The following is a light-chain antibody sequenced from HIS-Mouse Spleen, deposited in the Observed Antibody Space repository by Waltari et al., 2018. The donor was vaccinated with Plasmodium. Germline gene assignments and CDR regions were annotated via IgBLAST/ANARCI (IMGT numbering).Light chain of an antibody. CDR1: ALPKQY. V-gene: IGLV3-10*01. J-gene: IGLJ3*02. CDR2: EDS. Sequence: SYELTQPPSVSVSPGQTARNTCPGDALPKQYASWYQQKSGQAPVLVIYEDSKRPSGIPERFSGSSSGTMATLTISGAQVEDEADYYCYSTDSSGNHRVFGGGTKLTVL. CDR3: YSTDSSGNHRV.